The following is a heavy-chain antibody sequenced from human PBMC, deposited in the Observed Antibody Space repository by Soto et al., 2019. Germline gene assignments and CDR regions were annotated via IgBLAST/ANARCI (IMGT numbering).Heavy chain of an antibody. Sequence: GESLKISCAASGFTFSSYAMSWVRQAPGKGLEWVSAISGSGGSTYYADSVKGRFTISRDNSKNTLYLQMNSLRAEDTAVYYCAKDATAHYYDSSGYSAGFDYWGQGTLVTVSS. D-gene: IGHD3-22*01. CDR1: GFTFSSYA. CDR2: ISGSGGST. V-gene: IGHV3-23*01. CDR3: AKDATAHYYDSSGYSAGFDY. J-gene: IGHJ4*02.